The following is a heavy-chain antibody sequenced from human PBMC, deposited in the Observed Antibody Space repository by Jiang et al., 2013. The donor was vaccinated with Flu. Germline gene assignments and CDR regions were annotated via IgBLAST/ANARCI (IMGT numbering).Heavy chain of an antibody. CDR2: IYWDDDK. D-gene: IGHD4-23*01. CDR3: AHRRHRWNLQGTHFDY. V-gene: IGHV2-5*02. Sequence: TQTLTLTCTFSEFSLSTYWSGVWGWIRQPPGKALEWLALIYWDDDKRYSPSLNSRLTITKDTSKNQVVLTMTDMDPVDTATYYCAHRRHRWNLQGTHFDYWGQGTLVTVSS. CDR1: EFSLSTYWSG. J-gene: IGHJ4*02.